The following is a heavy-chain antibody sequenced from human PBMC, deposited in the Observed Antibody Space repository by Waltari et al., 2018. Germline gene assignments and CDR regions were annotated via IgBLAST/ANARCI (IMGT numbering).Heavy chain of an antibody. D-gene: IGHD3-22*01. CDR2: IYHSGST. J-gene: IGHJ4*02. Sequence: QVQLQESGPGLVKPSETLSLTCAVSGYSISSGSYWGCIRQPPGKGLEWIGSIYHSGSTYYNPSLKSRVTISVDTSKNQFSLKLSSVTAADTAVYYCARETPNYYDSSGPDYWGQGTLVTVSS. V-gene: IGHV4-38-2*02. CDR1: GYSISSGSY. CDR3: ARETPNYYDSSGPDY.